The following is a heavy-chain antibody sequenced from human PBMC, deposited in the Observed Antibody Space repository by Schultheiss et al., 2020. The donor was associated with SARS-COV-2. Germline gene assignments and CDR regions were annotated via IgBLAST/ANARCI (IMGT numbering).Heavy chain of an antibody. CDR1: GFTFGDYA. V-gene: IGHV3-21*01. J-gene: IGHJ4*02. D-gene: IGHD1-26*01. CDR2: ISSSSSYI. Sequence: GESLKISCTASGFTFGDYAMSWFRQAPGKGLEWVSSISSSSSYIYYADSVKGRFTISRDNAKNSLYLQMNSLRAEDTAVYYCARELYSGSYSYFDYWGQGTLVTVSS. CDR3: ARELYSGSYSYFDY.